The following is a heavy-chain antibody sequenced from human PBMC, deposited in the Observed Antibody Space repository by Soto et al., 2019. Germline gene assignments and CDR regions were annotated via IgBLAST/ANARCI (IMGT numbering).Heavy chain of an antibody. Sequence: QVQMVQSGPEVKMPGASVTVSCTTSGYTFTAYGLAWLRQAPGQRPEWMGWVGTNNDNTNYAEKFQGRVTMTTDTSTATTYMELRSLRSDDTAVYYCARELNTDSSAYYSFAYWGQGTLVTVSS. J-gene: IGHJ4*02. V-gene: IGHV1-18*01. CDR2: VGTNNDNT. D-gene: IGHD3-22*01. CDR1: GYTFTAYG. CDR3: ARELNTDSSAYYSFAY.